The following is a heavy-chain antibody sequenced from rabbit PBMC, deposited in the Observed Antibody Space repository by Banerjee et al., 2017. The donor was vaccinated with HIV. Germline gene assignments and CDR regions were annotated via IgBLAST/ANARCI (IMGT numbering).Heavy chain of an antibody. D-gene: IGHD1-1*01. CDR3: ARDLSSASGYYFNL. CDR2: IYTSSGGST. V-gene: IGHV1S40*01. J-gene: IGHJ4*01. Sequence: WIACIYTSSGGSTYYASWAKGRFTISKTSSTTVTLQMTSLTAADTATYFCARDLSSASGYYFNLWGPGTLVTVS.